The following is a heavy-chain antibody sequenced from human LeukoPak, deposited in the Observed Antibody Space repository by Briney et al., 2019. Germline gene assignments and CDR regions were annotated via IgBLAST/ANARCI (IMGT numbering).Heavy chain of an antibody. J-gene: IGHJ6*03. Sequence: SETLSLTCAVYGGSFSGYYWSWLRQPPGKGLEWIGNIYYSGSTNYNPSLKSRVTISVDTSKNQFSLKLSSVTAADTAVYYCARITMIRGVITHYYYYYMDVWGKGTTVTISS. V-gene: IGHV4-59*01. CDR3: ARITMIRGVITHYYYYYMDV. CDR2: IYYSGST. D-gene: IGHD3-10*01. CDR1: GGSFSGYY.